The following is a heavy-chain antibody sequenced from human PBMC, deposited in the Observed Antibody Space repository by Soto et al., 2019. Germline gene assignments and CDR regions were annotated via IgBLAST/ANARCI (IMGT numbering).Heavy chain of an antibody. J-gene: IGHJ5*02. CDR3: ARYEGYYDSSGYLGWFDP. Sequence: QVQLVQSGAEVKKPGSSVKVSCKASGGTFSSYAISWVRQAPGQGIEWMGGIIPIFGTANYAQKFQGRVTITADKSTSTAYMELSSLRSEDTAVYYCARYEGYYDSSGYLGWFDPWGQGTLVTVSS. CDR2: IIPIFGTA. D-gene: IGHD3-22*01. CDR1: GGTFSSYA. V-gene: IGHV1-69*06.